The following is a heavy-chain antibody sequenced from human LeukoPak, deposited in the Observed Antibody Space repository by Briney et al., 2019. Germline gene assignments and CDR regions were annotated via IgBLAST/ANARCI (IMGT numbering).Heavy chain of an antibody. J-gene: IGHJ4*02. D-gene: IGHD1-26*01. CDR2: INHSGST. CDR1: GGSFSGYY. CDR3: ARGKSYPKCSGSYRAFDY. V-gene: IGHV4-34*01. Sequence: SETLSLTCAVYGGSFSGYYWSWIRQPPGKGLEWIGEINHSGSTNYNPSLKSRVTISVDTSKNQFSLKLSSVTAADTAVYYCARGKSYPKCSGSYRAFDYWGQGTLVTVSS.